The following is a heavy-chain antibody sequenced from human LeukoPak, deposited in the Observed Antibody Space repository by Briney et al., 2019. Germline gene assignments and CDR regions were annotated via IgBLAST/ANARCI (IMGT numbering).Heavy chain of an antibody. J-gene: IGHJ6*03. D-gene: IGHD6-19*01. CDR2: MNPNSGNT. Sequence: ASVKVSCKASGYTFTSYDINWVRQATGQGLEWMGWMNPNSGNTGYAQKFQGRVTMTRNTSISTAYTELSSLRSEDTAVYYCARVVSGWYVSDYYYYMDVWGKGTTVTVSS. CDR3: ARVVSGWYVSDYYYYMDV. V-gene: IGHV1-8*01. CDR1: GYTFTSYD.